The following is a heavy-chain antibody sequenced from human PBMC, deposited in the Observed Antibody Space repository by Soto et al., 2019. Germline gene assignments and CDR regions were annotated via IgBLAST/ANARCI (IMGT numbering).Heavy chain of an antibody. V-gene: IGHV3-23*01. CDR3: ATDRAAAGSYGMDV. D-gene: IGHD6-13*01. J-gene: IGHJ6*02. CDR2: ISGSGGST. CDR1: GFTFSSYA. Sequence: DVQLLESGGGLVQPGGSLRLSCAASGFTFSSYAMNWVRQAPGKGLEWVSAISGSGGSTYYADSVKGRFTISRDNSRNTLYLQMNRMRAEDTAVYYCATDRAAAGSYGMDVWGQGTTVTVSS.